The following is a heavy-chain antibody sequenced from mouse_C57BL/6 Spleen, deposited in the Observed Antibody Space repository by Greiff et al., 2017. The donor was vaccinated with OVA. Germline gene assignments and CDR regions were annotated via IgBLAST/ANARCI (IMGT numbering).Heavy chain of an antibody. Sequence: EVQLQESGGGLVKPGGSLKLSCAASGFTFSSYAMSWVRQTPEKRLEWVATISDGGSYTYYPDNVKGRFTISRDNAKNNLYLQMSHLKSEDTAMYYCARDSLTYYFDYWGQGTTLTVSS. D-gene: IGHD1-3*01. CDR2: ISDGGSYT. CDR3: ARDSLTYYFDY. V-gene: IGHV5-4*01. J-gene: IGHJ2*01. CDR1: GFTFSSYA.